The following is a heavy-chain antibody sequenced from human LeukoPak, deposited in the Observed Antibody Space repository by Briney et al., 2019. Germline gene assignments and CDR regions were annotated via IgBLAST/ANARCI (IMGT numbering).Heavy chain of an antibody. D-gene: IGHD1-26*01. CDR2: IYHSGRS. V-gene: IGHV4-31*03. Sequence: SETLSLTCTVSGDSISNGVKYWSWIRQHPGRGLEWIGYIYHSGRSYYNPSLKSRITMSVDTSKNQFSLNLSSVTAADTAVYYCARDQVECIGGTCQSRVGFDFWGQGTLVTVSS. J-gene: IGHJ4*02. CDR3: ARDQVECIGGTCQSRVGFDF. CDR1: GDSISNGVKY.